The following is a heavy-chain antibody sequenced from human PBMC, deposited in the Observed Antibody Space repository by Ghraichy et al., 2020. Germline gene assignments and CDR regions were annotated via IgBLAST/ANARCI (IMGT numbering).Heavy chain of an antibody. CDR1: GGTFSSYA. CDR3: ARDRRITVTGARIFDY. CDR2: IIPILGIA. J-gene: IGHJ4*02. D-gene: IGHD4-17*01. Sequence: SVKVSCKASGGTFSSYAISWVRQAPGQGLEWMGRIIPILGIANYAQKFQGRVTITADKSTSTAYMELSSLRSEDTAVYYCARDRRITVTGARIFDYWGQGTLVTVSS. V-gene: IGHV1-69*04.